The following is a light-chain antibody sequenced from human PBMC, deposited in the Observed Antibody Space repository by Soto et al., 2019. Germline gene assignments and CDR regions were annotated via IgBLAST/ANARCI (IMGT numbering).Light chain of an antibody. CDR3: QTWGTGIVT. CDR1: SGHTNYA. J-gene: IGLJ2*01. CDR2: INSDGSH. Sequence: QAVLTQSPSASASPGPSVKLTCTLSSGHTNYAIAWHQQQPEKGPRFLMKINSDGSHSKGDGVPDRFSGSSSGAERYFTISSLQSEDEADYYCQTWGTGIVTFGGGTKLTVL. V-gene: IGLV4-69*01.